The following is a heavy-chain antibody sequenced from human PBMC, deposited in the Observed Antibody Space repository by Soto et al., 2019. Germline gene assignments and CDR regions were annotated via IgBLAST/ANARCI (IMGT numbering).Heavy chain of an antibody. CDR3: ARVSSRMINAFDI. J-gene: IGHJ3*02. CDR1: GGSISSGDYY. Sequence: PSETLSLTCTVSGGSISSGDYYWSWIRQPPGKGLEWIGYIYYSGSTNYNPSLKSRVTISVDTSKNQFSLKLSSVTAADTAVYYCARVSSRMINAFDIWGQGTMVTVSS. CDR2: IYYSGST. V-gene: IGHV4-30-4*01. D-gene: IGHD3-16*01.